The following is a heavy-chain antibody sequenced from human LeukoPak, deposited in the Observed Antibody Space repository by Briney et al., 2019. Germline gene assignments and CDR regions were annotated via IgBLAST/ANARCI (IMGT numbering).Heavy chain of an antibody. V-gene: IGHV3-72*01. Sequence: GGSLRLSCAVFGFTFSDYYMDWVREAPGKGLEWVGRSRGKANSYTTEYAASVKGRFTISRDESKNSLYLQMNSLKTEDTALYYCARAGVRTYFDSWGQGTLVTVSS. CDR2: SRGKANSYTT. CDR1: GFTFSDYY. J-gene: IGHJ4*02. D-gene: IGHD2-8*01. CDR3: ARAGVRTYFDS.